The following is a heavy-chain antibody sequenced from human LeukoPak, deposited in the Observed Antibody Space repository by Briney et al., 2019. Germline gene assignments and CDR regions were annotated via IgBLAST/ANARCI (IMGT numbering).Heavy chain of an antibody. CDR3: AKVKNYYGSSGYEDY. Sequence: GGSLRLSCAASGFTVSSYAMSWVRQAPGKGLEWVSDISGSGGSTYYADSVKGRFTISRDNSKNTLYLQMNSLIAADTAVYYCAKVKNYYGSSGYEDYWGQGNLVTVSS. CDR1: GFTVSSYA. V-gene: IGHV3-23*01. CDR2: ISGSGGST. J-gene: IGHJ4*02. D-gene: IGHD3-22*01.